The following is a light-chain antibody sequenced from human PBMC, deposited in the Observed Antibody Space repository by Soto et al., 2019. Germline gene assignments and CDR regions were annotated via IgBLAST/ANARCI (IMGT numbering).Light chain of an antibody. CDR1: RSISSY. CDR2: AAS. CDR3: QQSYSTPRT. Sequence: DIQMTQSPSSLSASVGDRVTITCRASRSISSYLNWYQQKPGKDPKLLIYAASSLQTGVPSRFSGSGSGTDFTLTISSLQPEDFATYYCQQSYSTPRTFGQGTTVEIK. V-gene: IGKV1-39*01. J-gene: IGKJ1*01.